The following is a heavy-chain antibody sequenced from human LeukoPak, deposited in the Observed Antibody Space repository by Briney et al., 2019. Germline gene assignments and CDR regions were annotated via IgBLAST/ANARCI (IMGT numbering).Heavy chain of an antibody. D-gene: IGHD4-23*01. J-gene: IGHJ4*02. CDR2: ISSSSSYI. CDR3: ARYYGGNSACDY. CDR1: RFTFSSYS. Sequence: PGGSLRLSCAASRFTFSSYSMNWVRQAPGKGLEWVSSISSSSSYIYYADSVKGRFTISRDNAKNSLYLQMNSLRAEDTAVYYCARYYGGNSACDYWGQGTLVTVSS. V-gene: IGHV3-21*01.